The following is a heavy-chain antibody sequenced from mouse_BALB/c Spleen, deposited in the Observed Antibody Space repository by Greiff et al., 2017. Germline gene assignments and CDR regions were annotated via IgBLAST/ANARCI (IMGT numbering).Heavy chain of an antibody. CDR2: INPYNGAT. V-gene: IGHV1-31*01. D-gene: IGHD1-1*02. CDR1: GYSFTGYY. J-gene: IGHJ4*01. Sequence: VQLQQSGPELVKPGASVKISCKASGYSFTGYYMHWVKQSHVKSLEWIGRINPYNGATSYNQNFKDKASLTVDKSSSTAYMELHSLTSEDSAVYYCAHYDYDGMDYWGQGTSVTVSS. CDR3: AHYDYDGMDY.